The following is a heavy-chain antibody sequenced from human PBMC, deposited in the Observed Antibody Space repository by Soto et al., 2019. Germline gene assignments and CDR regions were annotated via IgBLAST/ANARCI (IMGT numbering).Heavy chain of an antibody. CDR3: AREAVKDDFWSGYYSPYYYYYLDV. CDR2: IYYSGST. D-gene: IGHD3-3*01. J-gene: IGHJ6*03. V-gene: IGHV4-59*01. Sequence: QVQLQESGPGLVKPSETLSLTCTVSGGSLSRYFWSWIRQPPGKGLEWIGYIYYSGSTNDNPSLKGRVTTAVETSKNQFSLNLRSATAADTAVYYCAREAVKDDFWSGYYSPYYYYYLDVWGKGTTVTVSS. CDR1: GGSLSRYF.